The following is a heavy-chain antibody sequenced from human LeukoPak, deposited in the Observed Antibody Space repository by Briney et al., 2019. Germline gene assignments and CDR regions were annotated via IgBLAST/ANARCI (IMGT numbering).Heavy chain of an antibody. CDR2: INPNSGGT. Sequence: ASVKVSCKASGYTFTGYYMHWVRQAPGQGLEWMGRINPNSGGTNYAQKFQGRVTMTRDTSISTAYMELSRLRSDDTAVYYCASFVVVPAAIEDYWGQGTLVTVSS. V-gene: IGHV1-2*06. J-gene: IGHJ4*02. CDR3: ASFVVVPAAIEDY. D-gene: IGHD2-2*01. CDR1: GYTFTGYY.